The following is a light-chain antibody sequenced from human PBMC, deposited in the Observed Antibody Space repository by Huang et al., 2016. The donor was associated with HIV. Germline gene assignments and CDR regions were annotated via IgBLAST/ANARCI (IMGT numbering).Light chain of an antibody. Sequence: DIVMTQSPDSLALSLGEKATINCKSSQSVLYSSNNKNYLAWYQQKPGQPPELHIYWASTRESGVPDGFSGSGSGTEFTLTISSLQAEDVAGYDCQQYYSTPLTFGGGTKVEIK. V-gene: IGKV4-1*01. CDR2: WAS. J-gene: IGKJ4*01. CDR3: QQYYSTPLT. CDR1: QSVLYSSNNKNY.